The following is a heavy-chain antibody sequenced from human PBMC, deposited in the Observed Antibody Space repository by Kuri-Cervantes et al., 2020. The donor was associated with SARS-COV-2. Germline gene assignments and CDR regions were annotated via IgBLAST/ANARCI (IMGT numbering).Heavy chain of an antibody. CDR1: GGSISSYY. CDR2: IYTSGST. CDR3: ARGRRYFDWYLPGPNYFDY. Sequence: SETLSLTCTVSGGSISSYYWSWIRQPAGKGLEWIGRIYTSGSTNYNPSLKSRVTISVDTSKNQFSLKLSSVTAADTAVYYCARGRRYFDWYLPGPNYFDYWGQGTLVTVSS. V-gene: IGHV4-4*07. J-gene: IGHJ4*02. D-gene: IGHD3-9*01.